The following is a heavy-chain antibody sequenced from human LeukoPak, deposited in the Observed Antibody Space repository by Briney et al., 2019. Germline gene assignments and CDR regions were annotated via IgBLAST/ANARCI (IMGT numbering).Heavy chain of an antibody. V-gene: IGHV3-30*02. D-gene: IGHD4-17*01. J-gene: IGHJ6*03. CDR3: AKDENYGDPFYYYYYYMDV. CDR1: RFTFSSYG. Sequence: GGSLRLSCAASRFTFSSYGMHWVRQAPGKGLEWVAFIRYDGSNKYYADSVKGRFTISRDNSKNTLYLQMNSLRAEDTAVYYCAKDENYGDPFYYYYYYMDVWGKGTTVTISS. CDR2: IRYDGSNK.